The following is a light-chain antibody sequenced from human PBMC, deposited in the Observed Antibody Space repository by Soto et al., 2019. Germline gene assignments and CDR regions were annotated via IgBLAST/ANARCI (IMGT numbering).Light chain of an antibody. J-gene: IGKJ4*01. CDR3: QKYNRAPLT. CDR2: AAS. V-gene: IGKV1-27*01. Sequence: DIQMTQSPSSLSASVGDRVTITCRASQGISNYLAWYQQKPGKVPKVLIYAASTLQSGVPSRFSAIGSGTXXXXTISSLQPEDVATYYCQKYNRAPLTFGGGTKVEIK. CDR1: QGISNY.